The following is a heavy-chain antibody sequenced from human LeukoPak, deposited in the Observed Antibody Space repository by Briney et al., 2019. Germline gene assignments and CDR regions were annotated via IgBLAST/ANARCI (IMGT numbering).Heavy chain of an antibody. CDR1: GFPFSNYL. D-gene: IGHD3-3*01. J-gene: IGHJ4*02. CDR3: XXXXXXIGASSPDW. V-gene: IGHV3-30*04. CDR2: IWGDGSHK. Sequence: PGRSLRLSCAVSGFPFSNYLMHWVRQAPGKGLEWVALIWGDGSHKYYAGSVKGRFTIFRDNSENTLYLQMNSLSPEDTAVYYCXXXXXXIGASSPDWWGQGTLVSVSS.